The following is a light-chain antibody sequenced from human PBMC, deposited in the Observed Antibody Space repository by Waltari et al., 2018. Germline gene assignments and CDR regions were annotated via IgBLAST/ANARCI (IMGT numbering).Light chain of an antibody. J-gene: IGLJ2*01. CDR2: EVS. CDR3: SSYTSSSTLGV. V-gene: IGLV2-14*01. Sequence: QSALTQPASVSGSPGQSIPISCTGTSSDVGGYNHVPWYQQHPGKAPKLMIYEVSNRPSGVSNRFSGSKSGNTASLTISGLQAEDEADYYCSSYTSSSTLGVFGGGTKLTVL. CDR1: SSDVGGYNH.